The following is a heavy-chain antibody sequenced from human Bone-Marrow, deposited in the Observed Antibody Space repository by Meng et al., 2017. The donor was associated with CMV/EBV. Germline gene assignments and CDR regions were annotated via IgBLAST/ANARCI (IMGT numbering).Heavy chain of an antibody. CDR2: INHSGST. CDR3: ARDVVVSGAANWFDP. Sequence: SETLSLTCTVSGYSISSGYYWGWLRQPPGKGLEWIGSINHSGSTYYNPSLKSRVTISVDTSKNQFSLKLSSVTAEDTAVYYCARDVVVSGAANWFDPWGQGTLVTVSS. V-gene: IGHV4-38-2*02. J-gene: IGHJ5*02. D-gene: IGHD2-2*01. CDR1: GYSISSGYY.